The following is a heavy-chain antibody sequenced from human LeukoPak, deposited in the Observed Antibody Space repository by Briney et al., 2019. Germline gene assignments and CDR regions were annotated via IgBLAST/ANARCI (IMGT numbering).Heavy chain of an antibody. J-gene: IGHJ3*02. CDR2: INHSGST. CDR1: GGSFSGYY. CDR3: ARAPRVVVPAAIGAFDI. V-gene: IGHV4-34*01. Sequence: SETLSLTCAVYGGSFSGYYWSWIRQPPGKGLEWIGEINHSGSTNYNPTLKSRVTISVDTSKNQFSLKLSSVTAADTAVYYCARAPRVVVPAAIGAFDIWGQGTMVTVSS. D-gene: IGHD2-2*01.